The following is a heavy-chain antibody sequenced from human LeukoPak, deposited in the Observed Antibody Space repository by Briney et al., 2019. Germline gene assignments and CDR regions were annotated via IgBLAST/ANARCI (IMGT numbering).Heavy chain of an antibody. Sequence: GSLRLSCAASGFTFSSYGMHWVRQAPGKGLEWVAVISYDGSNKYYADSVKGRFTISRDNSKNMLYLQMNSLRAEDTAVYYCARVLSGEYYDSSGYYYWGQGTLVTVSS. V-gene: IGHV3-30*03. CDR1: GFTFSSYG. D-gene: IGHD3-22*01. CDR3: ARVLSGEYYDSSGYYY. CDR2: ISYDGSNK. J-gene: IGHJ4*02.